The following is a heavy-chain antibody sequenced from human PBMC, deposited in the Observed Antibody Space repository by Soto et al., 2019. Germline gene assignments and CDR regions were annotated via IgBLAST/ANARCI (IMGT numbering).Heavy chain of an antibody. CDR1: GGSISSGGYY. V-gene: IGHV4-31*03. CDR2: IYCSGST. Sequence: SETLSLTCTVSGGSISSGGYYWSWIRQHPGKGLEWIGYIYCSGSTYYNPSLKSRVTISVDTSKNQFSPKLSSVTAADTAVYYCARKFTVTTGFDYWGQGTLVTVSS. J-gene: IGHJ4*02. D-gene: IGHD4-4*01. CDR3: ARKFTVTTGFDY.